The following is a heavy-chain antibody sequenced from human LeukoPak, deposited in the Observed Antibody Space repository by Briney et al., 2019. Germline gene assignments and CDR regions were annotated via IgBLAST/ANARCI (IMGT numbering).Heavy chain of an antibody. CDR1: GFTFSSYS. CDR2: ISGSGGST. Sequence: GGSLRLSCAASGFTFSSYSMSWVRQAPGKGLEWVSAISGSGGSTYYADSVKGRFTISRDNSQNTLYLQMNSLSAEDTAVYYWAQDRERQLLRYYYYSMDVWGKGTSVTVSS. V-gene: IGHV3-23*01. D-gene: IGHD2-15*01. CDR3: AQDRERQLLRYYYYSMDV. J-gene: IGHJ6*03.